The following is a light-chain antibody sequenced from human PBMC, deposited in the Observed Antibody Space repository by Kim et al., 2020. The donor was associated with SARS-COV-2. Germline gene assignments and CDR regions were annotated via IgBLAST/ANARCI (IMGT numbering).Light chain of an antibody. J-gene: IGKJ2*01. CDR2: LAS. CDR3: QQYDTLPYT. V-gene: IGKV3-20*01. CDR1: QSVTSNY. Sequence: DIVLTQSPGTLSLSPGERATLSCGASQSVTSNYLAWFQKKPGQAPRLLVYLASRRSTDIPDRFSGSGSETDFTLTISGVQPEDVAVYFCQQYDTLPYTFGPGTKLEI.